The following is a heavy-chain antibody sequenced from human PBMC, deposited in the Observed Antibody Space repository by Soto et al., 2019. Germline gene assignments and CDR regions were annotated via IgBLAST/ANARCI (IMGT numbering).Heavy chain of an antibody. J-gene: IGHJ4*02. D-gene: IGHD6-25*01. Sequence: QVELQESGPGLVKPSLTLSYTCSVSGVSISSGGYYWSWIRQHSRKGLEWIGYIYYSGSTYYNPSLKRRVTITADASKNQFSQKVSSVPAADTAVYYCARGGIAAAAPPDYWGQGTLVTVSS. CDR1: GVSISSGGYY. CDR2: IYYSGST. CDR3: ARGGIAAAAPPDY. V-gene: IGHV4-31*03.